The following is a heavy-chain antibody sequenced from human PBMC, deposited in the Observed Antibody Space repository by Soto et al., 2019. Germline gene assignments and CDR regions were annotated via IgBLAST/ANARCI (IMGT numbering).Heavy chain of an antibody. Sequence: QVQLVESGGGLVKPGGSLXLXXAXSXXXXSDXXMTWXRXAPGKGLEWVSDISISGTTIHYADSVRGRFTISRDNAKNSLWLQMNTLRAEDTAXXYCARXRGXGYYNFWGQGTLVTVSS. CDR2: ISISGTTI. J-gene: IGHJ4*02. V-gene: IGHV3-11*01. CDR3: ARXRGXGYYNF. D-gene: IGHD3-9*01. CDR1: XXXXSDXX.